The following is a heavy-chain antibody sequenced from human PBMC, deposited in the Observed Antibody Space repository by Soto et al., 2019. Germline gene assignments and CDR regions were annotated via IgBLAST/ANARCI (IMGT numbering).Heavy chain of an antibody. CDR2: IYSSGST. CDR1: GGSISSYY. D-gene: IGHD1-26*01. Sequence: QVQLQESGPGLVKPSETLSLTCTVSGGSISSYYWSWIRQPPGKGLEWIGYIYSSGSTNYNPSLKSRVTISVDTSKNQFSLKLSSVTAADTAVYYCAREEPSAGDAFDIWGQGTMVTVSS. J-gene: IGHJ3*02. CDR3: AREEPSAGDAFDI. V-gene: IGHV4-59*01.